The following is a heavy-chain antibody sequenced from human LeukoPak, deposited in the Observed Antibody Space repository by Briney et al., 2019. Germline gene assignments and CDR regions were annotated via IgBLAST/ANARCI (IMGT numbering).Heavy chain of an antibody. V-gene: IGHV4-61*02. CDR2: IYTSGST. CDR1: GGSISRGSYY. J-gene: IGHJ5*02. Sequence: SETLSLXCTVSGGSISRGSYYWSWIRQPAGKGLEWIGRIYTSGSTNYNPSLKSRVTISVDTSKNQFSLKLSSVTAADTAVYYCARDPSAVAAGWFDPWGQGTLVTVSS. CDR3: ARDPSAVAAGWFDP. D-gene: IGHD6-19*01.